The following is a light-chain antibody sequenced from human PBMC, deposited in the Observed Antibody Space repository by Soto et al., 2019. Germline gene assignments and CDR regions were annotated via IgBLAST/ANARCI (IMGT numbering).Light chain of an antibody. V-gene: IGLV2-14*01. J-gene: IGLJ1*01. CDR1: GSDVGGFDY. Sequence: QSALTQPASVSGSPGQSITISCTGSGSDVGGFDYVSWYQQHPGKAPKLMIYEVSNRPSGVSNRFSGSKSGNTASLTISGLQAEDEADYYCCSYAGSYTLGVFGTGTKLTVL. CDR3: CSYAGSYTLGV. CDR2: EVS.